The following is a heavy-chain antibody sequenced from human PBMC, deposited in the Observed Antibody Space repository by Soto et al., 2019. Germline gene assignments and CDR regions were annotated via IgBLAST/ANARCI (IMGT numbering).Heavy chain of an antibody. Sequence: QVQLVESGGGVVQPGRSLRLSCAASGFTFSSYGMHWVRQAPGKGLEWVAVISYDGSNKYYADSVKGRFTISRDNSKNPLYLQMNSLRAEDTAVYYCAKAPPKSPYVAWGKGTLVTVSS. CDR3: AKAPPKSPYVA. CDR2: ISYDGSNK. D-gene: IGHD3-16*01. J-gene: IGHJ5*02. CDR1: GFTFSSYG. V-gene: IGHV3-30*18.